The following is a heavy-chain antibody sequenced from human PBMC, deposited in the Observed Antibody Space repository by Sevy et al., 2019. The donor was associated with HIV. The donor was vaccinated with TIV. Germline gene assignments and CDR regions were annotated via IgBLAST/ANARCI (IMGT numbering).Heavy chain of an antibody. CDR1: GLTFSRYG. CDR2: ISFDGSSQ. D-gene: IGHD4-4*01. V-gene: IGHV3-30*03. CDR3: ASNTVTTLRFDY. J-gene: IGHJ4*02. Sequence: GGSLRLSCVASGLTFSRYGMHWVRQAPGKGLDWVAVISFDGSSQYYADSVKGRFTISRDNSRKTVSLQMNSLRLEDTAVYYCASNTVTTLRFDYWGQGTVVTVSS.